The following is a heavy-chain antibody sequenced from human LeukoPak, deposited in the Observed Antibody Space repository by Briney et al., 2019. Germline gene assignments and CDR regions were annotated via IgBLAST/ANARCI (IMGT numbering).Heavy chain of an antibody. D-gene: IGHD6-19*01. CDR3: AKVGIAVAGLDY. CDR2: ISGSGGST. J-gene: IGHJ4*02. V-gene: IGHV3-23*01. CDR1: GFTFSSYA. Sequence: GGSLRLFCAASGFTFSSYAMSWVRQAPGKGLEWDSAISGSGGSTYYADSVKGRFTISRDNSKNTLYLQMNSLRAEDTAVYYCAKVGIAVAGLDYWGQGTLVTVSS.